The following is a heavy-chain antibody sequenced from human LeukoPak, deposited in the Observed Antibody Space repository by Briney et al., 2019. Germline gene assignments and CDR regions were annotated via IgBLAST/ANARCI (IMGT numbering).Heavy chain of an antibody. J-gene: IGHJ6*03. CDR1: GFTFSDYY. D-gene: IGHD3-10*01. V-gene: IGHV3-11*04. CDR2: ISTSGTTI. Sequence: GGSLRLSCAASGFTFSDYYMSWIRQAPGKGLEWVSYISTSGTTIYYADAVKGRFTISRDNAKNSLYLQMNSLRAEDTAVYYCARAEHGSGTTGYYYYYFMDVWGKGTTVTVSS. CDR3: ARAEHGSGTTGYYYYYFMDV.